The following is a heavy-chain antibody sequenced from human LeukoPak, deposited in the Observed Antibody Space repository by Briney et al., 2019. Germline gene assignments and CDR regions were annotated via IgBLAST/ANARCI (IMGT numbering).Heavy chain of an antibody. CDR3: ATGNYGDYVWFDP. Sequence: ASVKVSCKVSGYTLTELSMHWVRQAPGKGLEWMGGFDPEDGETIYAQKFQGRVTMTGDTSTDTAYMELSSLRSEDTAVYYCATGNYGDYVWFDPWGQGTLVTVSS. CDR2: FDPEDGET. D-gene: IGHD4-17*01. J-gene: IGHJ5*02. CDR1: GYTLTELS. V-gene: IGHV1-24*01.